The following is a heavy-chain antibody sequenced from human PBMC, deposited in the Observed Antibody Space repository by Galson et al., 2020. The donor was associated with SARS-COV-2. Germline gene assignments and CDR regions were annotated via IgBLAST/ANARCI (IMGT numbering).Heavy chain of an antibody. CDR2: FDPEDGET. CDR1: GYTLTELS. CDR3: ATAPAVCSSTSCYYWFDP. Sequence: ASVKVSCKVSGYTLTELSMHWVRQAPGKGLEWMGGFDPEDGETIYAQKFQGRVTMTEDTSTETAYMELSSLRSEDTAGYYCATAPAVCSSTSCYYWFDPWGQGTLVTVS. J-gene: IGHJ5*02. D-gene: IGHD2-2*01. V-gene: IGHV1-24*01.